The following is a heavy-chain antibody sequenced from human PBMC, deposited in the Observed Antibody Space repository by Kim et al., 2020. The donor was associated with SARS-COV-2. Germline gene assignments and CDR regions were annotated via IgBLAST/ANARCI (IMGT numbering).Heavy chain of an antibody. J-gene: IGHJ4*01. Sequence: GGSLRLSCAASGFTFSSYGMHWVRQAPGKGLEWVAVISYDGSNKYYADSVKGRFTISRDNSKNTLYLQMNSLRAEDTAVYYCAKESHLGQQLNLGIDYWG. CDR3: AKESHLGQQLNLGIDY. D-gene: IGHD6-13*01. V-gene: IGHV3-30*18. CDR2: ISYDGSNK. CDR1: GFTFSSYG.